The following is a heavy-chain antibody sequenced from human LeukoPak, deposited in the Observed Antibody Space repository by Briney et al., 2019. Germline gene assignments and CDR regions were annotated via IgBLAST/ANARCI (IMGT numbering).Heavy chain of an antibody. CDR3: AKDLYIVVVTAQVPFDY. D-gene: IGHD2-21*02. Sequence: GGSLRLSCAASGFIVSSNYMSWVRQAPGKGLEWVSIIYSGGNTYYADSVKGRFTISRDNSKNTLYLQMNSLRAEDTAVYYCAKDLYIVVVTAQVPFDYWGQGTLVTVSS. CDR1: GFIVSSNY. V-gene: IGHV3-53*01. J-gene: IGHJ4*02. CDR2: IYSGGNT.